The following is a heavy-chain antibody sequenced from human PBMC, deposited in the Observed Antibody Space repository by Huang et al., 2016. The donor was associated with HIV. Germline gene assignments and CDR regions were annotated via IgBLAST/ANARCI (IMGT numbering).Heavy chain of an antibody. CDR3: ARSAYGDLDY. D-gene: IGHD4-17*01. CDR2: MNPNTGNT. J-gene: IGHJ4*02. V-gene: IGHV1-8*02. CDR1: GYTFNNYD. Sequence: QVHLVQSGAEVKKPGASVTVSCKASGYTFNNYDINWVRQAPGRGLEWMGGMNPNTGNTGFAQSFQGRVTMTRKTSITTAYMELTSLTSEDTAVYYCARSAYGDLDYWGLGTLVIVSS.